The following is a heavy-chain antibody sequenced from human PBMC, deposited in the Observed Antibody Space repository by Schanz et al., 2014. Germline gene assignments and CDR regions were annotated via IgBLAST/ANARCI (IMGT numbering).Heavy chain of an antibody. V-gene: IGHV3-11*05. CDR2: ISNSGTYT. CDR1: GFTFSDYY. CDR3: ASVIMVAGNHRDGRDV. Sequence: QVQLVESGGGVVQPGGSLRLSCAASGFTFSDYYMTWMRQAPGKGLEWISYISNSGTYTKYADSVKGRFVISRDNARSSLYLQMSSLRDGDTAVYYCASVIMVAGNHRDGRDVWGQGTTVIVSS. J-gene: IGHJ6*02. D-gene: IGHD6-19*01.